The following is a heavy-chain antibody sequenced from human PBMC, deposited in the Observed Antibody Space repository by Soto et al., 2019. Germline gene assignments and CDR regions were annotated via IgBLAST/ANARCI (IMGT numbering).Heavy chain of an antibody. D-gene: IGHD3-16*01. Sequence: VQLMESGGGLVQPGRSLRLSCVASGFTFDDYVMHWVRQVPGKGLEWVSGISWNSGNIDYADSVKGRFTISRDNAMSSLYLQMNSLRLEDTALYYCARGLSAVPSSVDYWGQGTLVTVSS. J-gene: IGHJ4*02. CDR1: GFTFDDYV. CDR3: ARGLSAVPSSVDY. V-gene: IGHV3-9*01. CDR2: ISWNSGNI.